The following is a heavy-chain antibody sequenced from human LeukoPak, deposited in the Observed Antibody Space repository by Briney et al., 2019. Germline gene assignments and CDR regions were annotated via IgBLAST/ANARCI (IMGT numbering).Heavy chain of an antibody. CDR3: ARGAYAWQDY. V-gene: IGHV3-74*01. CDR2: INGDGAST. Sequence: GGSLRLSCAASGFTFSSHWMHWVRQAPGKGLVWVSRINGDGASTAYADSVRGRFTISRDNAKNTLYLQMNSLRADDTAVYYCARGAYAWQDYWGQGTPVTVSS. J-gene: IGHJ4*02. D-gene: IGHD3-16*01. CDR1: GFTFSSHW.